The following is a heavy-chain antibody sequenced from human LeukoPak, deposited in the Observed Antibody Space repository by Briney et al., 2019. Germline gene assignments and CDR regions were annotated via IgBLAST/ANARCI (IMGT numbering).Heavy chain of an antibody. CDR3: GRESAYYDY. D-gene: IGHD3-22*01. CDR2: ISSNGGST. V-gene: IGHV3-64D*09. Sequence: GGSLRLSCSASGFTFSSYPMHWVRQAPGKGLEYVSAISSNGGSTYYAGSLRGRFTISRDNSKNTLYLQMSSLRAEDTALYYCGRESAYYDYWGQGTLVTVSS. J-gene: IGHJ4*02. CDR1: GFTFSSYP.